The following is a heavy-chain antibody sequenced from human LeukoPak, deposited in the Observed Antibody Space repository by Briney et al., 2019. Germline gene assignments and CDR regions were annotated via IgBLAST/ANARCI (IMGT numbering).Heavy chain of an antibody. V-gene: IGHV4-59*12. CDR2: ISDIGSI. CDR1: GGSISSYY. Sequence: PSETLSLTCTVSGGSISSYYWSWIRQPPGKGLEWIAYISDIGSINYNPSLKSRVTISLDTSKNQFSLKLSSVTAADTAVHYCARGPLYDFWSGYYDYWGQGTLVTVSS. J-gene: IGHJ4*02. D-gene: IGHD3-3*01. CDR3: ARGPLYDFWSGYYDY.